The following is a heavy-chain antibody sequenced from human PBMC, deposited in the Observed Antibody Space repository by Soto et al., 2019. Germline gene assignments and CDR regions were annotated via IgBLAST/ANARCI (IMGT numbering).Heavy chain of an antibody. V-gene: IGHV4-34*01. D-gene: IGHD4-4*01. Sequence: PSETLSLTCAVYGGSFSGNYWSWIRQPPGKGLEWIGEINHSGSTNYNPSLKSRVTISVDTTKNQISLKLRSVTAADTAVYYCARGRDYSNPYCFDYWGQGTLVTVSS. CDR1: GGSFSGNY. CDR2: INHSGST. J-gene: IGHJ4*02. CDR3: ARGRDYSNPYCFDY.